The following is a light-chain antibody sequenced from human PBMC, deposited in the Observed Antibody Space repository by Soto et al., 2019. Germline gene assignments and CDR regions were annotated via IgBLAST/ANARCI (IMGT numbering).Light chain of an antibody. Sequence: QSVLTQPASVSGSPGQSITISCIGTNNDVANYNLVSWYQLHPGKAPQVMIFEVNQRPSGVSNRFSGSKSGNTASLTISGLQAEDEADYYCCSYARSGLWVFGGGTKLTVL. CDR2: EVN. CDR1: NNDVANYNL. CDR3: CSYARSGLWV. V-gene: IGLV2-23*02. J-gene: IGLJ3*02.